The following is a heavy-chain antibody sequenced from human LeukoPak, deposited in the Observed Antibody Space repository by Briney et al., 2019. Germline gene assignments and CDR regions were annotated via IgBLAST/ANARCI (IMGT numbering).Heavy chain of an antibody. J-gene: IGHJ5*02. Sequence: GGSLRLSCAASGFTFSSYEMNWVRQAPGKGLEWVSSISSSSSFIYYADSVKGRFTISRDNAKNSLYLQMNSLRAEDTAVYYCARDRQEYSYGYSWFDPWGQGTLVTVSS. V-gene: IGHV3-21*01. CDR2: ISSSSSFI. CDR3: ARDRQEYSYGYSWFDP. CDR1: GFTFSSYE. D-gene: IGHD5-18*01.